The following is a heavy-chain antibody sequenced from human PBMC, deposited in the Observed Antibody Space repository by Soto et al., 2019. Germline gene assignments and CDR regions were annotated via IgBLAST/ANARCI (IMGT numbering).Heavy chain of an antibody. CDR1: GGYISGGGYY. J-gene: IGHJ2*01. CDR3: AREIIPLTIDWYFDL. Sequence: SETLSLPCTVSGGYISGGGYYWSWIRQPPGKGLEWIGYTYDSGSTYYNPSLKSRISISVDTFKNQFSLRLTSVTAADTAVYYCAREIIPLTIDWYFDLWGRGTLVTVSS. CDR2: TYDSGST. D-gene: IGHD4-17*01. V-gene: IGHV4-30-4*01.